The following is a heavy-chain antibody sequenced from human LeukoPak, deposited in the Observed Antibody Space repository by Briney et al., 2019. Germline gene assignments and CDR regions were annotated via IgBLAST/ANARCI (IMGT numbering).Heavy chain of an antibody. J-gene: IGHJ5*02. D-gene: IGHD1-26*01. CDR2: INHSGST. CDR3: ARHALLVGARVSWFDP. V-gene: IGHV4-34*01. CDR1: GGSFSGYY. Sequence: SETLSLTCAVYGGSFSGYYWSWIRQPPGKGLEWIGEINHSGSTNYNPSLKSRVTISVDTSKNQFSLKLSSVTAADTAVYYCARHALLVGARVSWFDPWGQGTLVTVSS.